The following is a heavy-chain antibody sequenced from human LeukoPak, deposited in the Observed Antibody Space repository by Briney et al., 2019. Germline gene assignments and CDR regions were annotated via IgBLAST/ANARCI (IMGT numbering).Heavy chain of an antibody. V-gene: IGHV3-74*01. CDR3: ARGLRRGYCSGGSCYSYWFDP. CDR1: GFTFSSYW. CDR2: INSDGSST. Sequence: GGSLRLSCAASGFTFSSYWMHWVRQAPGKGLVWVSRINSDGSSTSYADSVKGRFTISRDNAKNTLYLQMNSLRAEDTAVYYCARGLRRGYCSGGSCYSYWFDPWGQGTLVTVSS. J-gene: IGHJ5*02. D-gene: IGHD2-15*01.